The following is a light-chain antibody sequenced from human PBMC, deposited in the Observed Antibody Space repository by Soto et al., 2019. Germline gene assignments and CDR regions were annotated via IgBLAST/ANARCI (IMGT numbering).Light chain of an antibody. CDR1: NNGSKS. Sequence: SYELTQPPSVSVAPGQTARISCGGNNNGSKSVHWYQQQPGQAPVLVVYSDSDRPSGIPERFSGSNSGNTATLTISRVGAGDEADYYCQVWDSTSDHRGVVGGGTKLTVL. CDR2: SDS. V-gene: IGLV3-21*02. J-gene: IGLJ2*01. CDR3: QVWDSTSDHRGV.